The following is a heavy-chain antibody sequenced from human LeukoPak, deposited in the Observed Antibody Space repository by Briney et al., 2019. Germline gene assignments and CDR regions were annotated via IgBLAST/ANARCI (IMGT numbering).Heavy chain of an antibody. V-gene: IGHV4-39*01. J-gene: IGHJ4*02. CDR1: GGSISISSYY. CDR3: ARRDGSGSYPFDY. CDR2: IYYSGST. Sequence: SETLSLTCTVSGGSISISSYYCGWIRQPPGKGLEWIGSIYYSGSTYYNPSLKSRVTISVDTSKNQFSLKLSSVTAADTAVYYCARRDGSGSYPFDYWGQGTLVTVSS. D-gene: IGHD3-10*01.